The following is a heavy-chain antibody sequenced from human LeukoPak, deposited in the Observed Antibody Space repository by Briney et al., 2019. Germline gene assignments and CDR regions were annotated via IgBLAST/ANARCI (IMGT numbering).Heavy chain of an antibody. CDR3: AKDRHDSYGLDY. Sequence: PGGSLRLSCAASGFTFSSYAMHWVRQAPGKGLEWVAVISYDGSNKYYADSVKGRFTISRDNSKNTLYLQMNSLRAEDTAVYYCAKDRHDSYGLDYWGQGTLVTVSS. CDR2: ISYDGSNK. CDR1: GFTFSSYA. V-gene: IGHV3-30*04. J-gene: IGHJ4*02. D-gene: IGHD5-18*01.